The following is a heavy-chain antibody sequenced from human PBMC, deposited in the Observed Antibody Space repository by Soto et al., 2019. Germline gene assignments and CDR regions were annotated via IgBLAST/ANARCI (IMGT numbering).Heavy chain of an antibody. D-gene: IGHD5-12*01. CDR2: ISYDGSNK. J-gene: IGHJ4*02. V-gene: IGHV3-30*18. CDR3: AKDLPRPDSGYDLIDY. Sequence: GGSLRLSCAASGFTFSSYGMHWVRQAPGKGLEWVAVISYDGSNKYYADSVKGRFTISRDNSKNTLYLQMNSLRAEDTAVYYCAKDLPRPDSGYDLIDYWGQGTLVTVSS. CDR1: GFTFSSYG.